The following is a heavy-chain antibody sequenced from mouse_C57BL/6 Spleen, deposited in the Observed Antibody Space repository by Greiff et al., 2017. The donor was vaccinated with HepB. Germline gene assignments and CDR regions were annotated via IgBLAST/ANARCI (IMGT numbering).Heavy chain of an antibody. V-gene: IGHV1-64*01. Sequence: QVQLQQPGAELVKPGASVKLSCKASGYTFTSYWMHWVKQRPGQGLEWIGMIHPNSGSTNYNEKFKSKATLTVDKSSSTAYMQLSSLTSEDSAVYYCARRKEPGYDYDGGFAYWGQGTLVTVSA. J-gene: IGHJ3*01. D-gene: IGHD2-4*01. CDR3: ARRKEPGYDYDGGFAY. CDR2: IHPNSGST. CDR1: GYTFTSYW.